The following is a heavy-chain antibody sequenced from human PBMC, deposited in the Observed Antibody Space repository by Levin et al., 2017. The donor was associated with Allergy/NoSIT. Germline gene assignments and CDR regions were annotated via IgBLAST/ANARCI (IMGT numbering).Heavy chain of an antibody. CDR2: ISDSGLIT. D-gene: IGHD4-23*01. CDR3: AKEILHGNFSFEH. V-gene: IGHV3-23*01. J-gene: IGHJ4*02. CDR1: GFTFTTYA. Sequence: AASVKVSCAASGFTFTTYAMSWVRQAPGKGLEWVSAISDSGLITYYTDSVKGRFAISRDTSINTLYLQMNSLRAEDTAIYYCAKEILHGNFSFEHWGQGTLVTVSS.